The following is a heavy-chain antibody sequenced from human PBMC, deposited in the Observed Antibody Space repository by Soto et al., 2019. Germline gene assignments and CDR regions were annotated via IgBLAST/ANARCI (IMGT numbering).Heavy chain of an antibody. J-gene: IGHJ3*02. V-gene: IGHV5-51*01. CDR1: GYSFTSYW. Sequence: GESLKISCKGSGYSFTSYWIGWVCQMPGKGLEWMGIIYPGDSDTRYSPSFQGQVTISADKSISTAYLQWSSLKASDTAMHYCARPGYGSGSYDAFDIWGQGTMVTVSS. CDR2: IYPGDSDT. D-gene: IGHD3-10*01. CDR3: ARPGYGSGSYDAFDI.